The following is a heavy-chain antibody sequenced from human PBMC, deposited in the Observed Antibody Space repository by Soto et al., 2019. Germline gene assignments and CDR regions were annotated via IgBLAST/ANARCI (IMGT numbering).Heavy chain of an antibody. V-gene: IGHV3-11*01. CDR2: ITTSGGAT. J-gene: IGHJ3*02. D-gene: IGHD2-2*01. CDR3: ARDRCSSASCYHAFAI. CDR1: GFTFSDYY. Sequence: GGSLRLSCAASGFTFSDYYMGWIRQAPGKGLEWISYITTSGGATSYADSVKGRFTISRDNAKNSLYLQMNSLRAEDTAVYFCARDRCSSASCYHAFAIWGQGTMVT.